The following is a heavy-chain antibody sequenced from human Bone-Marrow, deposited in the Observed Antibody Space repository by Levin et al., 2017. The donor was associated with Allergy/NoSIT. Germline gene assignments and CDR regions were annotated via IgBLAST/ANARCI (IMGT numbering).Heavy chain of an antibody. CDR3: ARDIGYEATFYGLDV. CDR1: GFTFTSYG. V-gene: IGHV3-33*01. CDR2: IWYSGSRQ. J-gene: IGHJ6*02. Sequence: GESLKISCAASGFTFTSYGMHWVRQAPGKGLEWVAVIWYSGSRQYYGESVKGRFTISRDSSNNTLFLQMNNLTVEDTAVYFCARDIGYEATFYGLDVWGQGTTVTVSS. D-gene: IGHD5-12*01.